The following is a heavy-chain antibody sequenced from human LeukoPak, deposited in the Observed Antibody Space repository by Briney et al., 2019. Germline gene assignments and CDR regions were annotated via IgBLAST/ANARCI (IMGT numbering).Heavy chain of an antibody. CDR1: GYSFTNYG. CDR3: ARGFPPRRNYDSSGYYSYYFDH. V-gene: IGHV1-18*01. Sequence: ASVKVSCRASGYSFTNYGISWVRQAPGQGLEWMGWISAYNGYTHFAQEFQGKVTMTTDTSTSRACMEVRGVRCDDTAVYYCARGFPPRRNYDSSGYYSYYFDHWGQGTLVTVSS. J-gene: IGHJ4*02. D-gene: IGHD3-22*01. CDR2: ISAYNGYT.